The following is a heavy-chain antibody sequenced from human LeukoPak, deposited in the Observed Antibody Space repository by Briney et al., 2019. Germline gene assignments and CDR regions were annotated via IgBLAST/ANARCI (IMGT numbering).Heavy chain of an antibody. CDR2: IYYSGST. V-gene: IGHV4-31*03. Sequence: SETLSLTCTVSGGSISSGGYYWSWIRQHPGKGLEWIGYIYYSGSTYYNPSLKSRVTISVDTSKNQFSLKLSSVTAADRAVYYCARSGYCSSTSCYFDYWGQGTLVTVSS. CDR1: GGSISSGGYY. D-gene: IGHD2-2*01. J-gene: IGHJ4*02. CDR3: ARSGYCSSTSCYFDY.